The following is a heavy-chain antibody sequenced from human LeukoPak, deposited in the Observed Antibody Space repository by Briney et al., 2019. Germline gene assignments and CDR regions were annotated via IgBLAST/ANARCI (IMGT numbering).Heavy chain of an antibody. D-gene: IGHD6-6*01. Sequence: SETLSLTCTVSGGSISSYYWSWLRQPPGKGLEWRGYIYYSGSTNYNPSLKSRVTISVDTSKNQFSLKLSSVTAADTAVYYCAGSYSSSSTVVFYFDYWGQGTLVTVSS. J-gene: IGHJ4*02. CDR2: IYYSGST. CDR3: AGSYSSSSTVVFYFDY. V-gene: IGHV4-59*01. CDR1: GGSISSYY.